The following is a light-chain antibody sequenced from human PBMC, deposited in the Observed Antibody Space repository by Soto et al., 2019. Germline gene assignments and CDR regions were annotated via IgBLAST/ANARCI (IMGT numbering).Light chain of an antibody. V-gene: IGKV3-20*01. CDR3: QQYDNWPPWT. Sequence: EIVLTQSPGTLSLSPGERAALSCRASQSFSSSYLAWYQQKPGQAPRLLIYDASNRATGIPARFSGSGSGTDFTLSISSLQSEDFAVYYCQQYDNWPPWTFGQGTKVDIK. CDR1: QSFSSSY. CDR2: DAS. J-gene: IGKJ1*01.